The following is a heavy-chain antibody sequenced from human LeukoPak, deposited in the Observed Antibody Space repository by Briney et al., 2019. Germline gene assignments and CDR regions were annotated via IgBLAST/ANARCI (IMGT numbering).Heavy chain of an antibody. CDR3: ARRSNRSGSPLRN. J-gene: IGHJ4*02. CDR1: GGSVSGTSYY. Sequence: SETLSLTCTVSGGSVSGTSYYWDWIRQPPGKGLEWIGNVDQRGSTNYNPSLKSRVTISADTSKNQFSLKLNSVTAADTAVYYCARRSNRSGSPLRNWGQGTLVTVSS. V-gene: IGHV4-39*07. CDR2: VDQRGST. D-gene: IGHD3-10*01.